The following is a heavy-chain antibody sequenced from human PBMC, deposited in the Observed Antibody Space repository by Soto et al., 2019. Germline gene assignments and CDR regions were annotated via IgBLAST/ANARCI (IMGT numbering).Heavy chain of an antibody. J-gene: IGHJ4*01. V-gene: IGHV1-18*01. Sequence: ASVKVSCKASGYIFSSFYINWVRQAPGQGLEWMGWTSGYSGNSKYAQKFQGRVTMTTDTSTNTAYMELRSLRSDDTAVYYCARAPGSSSRPLVFDYWGHGTLVTVSS. CDR2: TSGYSGNS. CDR3: ARAPGSSSRPLVFDY. CDR1: GYIFSSFY. D-gene: IGHD6-6*01.